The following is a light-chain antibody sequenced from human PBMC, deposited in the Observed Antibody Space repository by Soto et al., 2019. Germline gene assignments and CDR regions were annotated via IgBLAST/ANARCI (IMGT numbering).Light chain of an antibody. CDR3: MQGTHWPLYT. J-gene: IGKJ2*01. Sequence: DVMMTQSPLSLPVTLGQPASISCRSSQSLVHSDGNTYLNWCQQRPGQSPRRLIYKVSNRDSGVPDRFSGSGSGTDFTLMISRVEAEDVGVYYCMQGTHWPLYTFGQGTKLEIK. CDR2: KVS. V-gene: IGKV2-30*02. CDR1: QSLVHSDGNTY.